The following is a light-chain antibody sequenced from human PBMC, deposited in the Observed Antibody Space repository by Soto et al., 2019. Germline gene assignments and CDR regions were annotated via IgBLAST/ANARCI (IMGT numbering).Light chain of an antibody. CDR2: GAS. CDR1: QSVSSSY. V-gene: IGKV3-20*01. CDR3: QQYGGSPRT. J-gene: IGKJ1*01. Sequence: EVVLSQSPGNLSLSPGESATLSCRASQSVSSSYLAWYQQKSGQAPRLLIYGASSRATGIPDRFSGSGSGTDFTLTISRLEPEDFAVYYCQQYGGSPRTFGQGTKVDIK.